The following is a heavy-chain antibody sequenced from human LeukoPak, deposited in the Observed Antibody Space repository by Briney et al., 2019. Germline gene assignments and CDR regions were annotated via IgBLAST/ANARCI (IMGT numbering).Heavy chain of an antibody. Sequence: GGSLRLSCAGSGFTFSSYSMNWVRQAPGKGLEWVSYISSSSNIIDCTDSVKGRFTISRDNAKNSLYLQMNSLRAEDTAVYYCARARGYSYGYSDYWGQGTLVTVSS. D-gene: IGHD5-18*01. CDR1: GFTFSSYS. V-gene: IGHV3-48*01. CDR2: ISSSSNII. J-gene: IGHJ4*02. CDR3: ARARGYSYGYSDY.